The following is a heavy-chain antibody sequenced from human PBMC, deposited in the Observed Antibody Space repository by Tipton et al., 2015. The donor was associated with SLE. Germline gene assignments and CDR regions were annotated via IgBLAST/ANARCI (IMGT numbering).Heavy chain of an antibody. V-gene: IGHV3-48*03. CDR3: AREFASAGMGFFDY. Sequence: GSLRLSCAASGFTFSGYEMNWVRQAPGKGLEWVSYISLSGSTIYYADSVKGRFTISRDNAKNSLYLQMDGLRAEDTAVYYCAREFASAGMGFFDYWGQGALVTVSS. CDR1: GFTFSGYE. CDR2: ISLSGSTI. J-gene: IGHJ4*02. D-gene: IGHD3-10*01.